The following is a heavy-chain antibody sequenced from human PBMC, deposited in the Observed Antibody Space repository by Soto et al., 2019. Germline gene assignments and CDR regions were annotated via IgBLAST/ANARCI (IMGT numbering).Heavy chain of an antibody. CDR2: ISPYNDNK. CDR1: SYTFNIYG. J-gene: IGHJ4*02. D-gene: IGHD1-7*01. Sequence: ASVKVSCKASSYTFNIYGISWVRQAPGQGLEWMGWISPYNDNKKYAQNFQGRVTMTTDTSTSTAYMELTSLRSDDTAVYYCARELSALGTIDFWGQGTLVTVSS. CDR3: ARELSALGTIDF. V-gene: IGHV1-18*01.